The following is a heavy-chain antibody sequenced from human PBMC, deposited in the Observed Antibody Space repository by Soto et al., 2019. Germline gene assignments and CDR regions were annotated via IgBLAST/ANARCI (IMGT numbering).Heavy chain of an antibody. CDR3: VRDGTKTLRDWFDP. Sequence: SETLSLTCTVSGASISGFYWSWIRKSAGKGLEWIGRIYATGTTDYNPSLKSRVMMSVDASKKQFSLKLRSVTAADTAVYYCVRDGTKTLRDWFDPWGQGISVTVSS. CDR2: IYATGTT. J-gene: IGHJ5*02. D-gene: IGHD1-1*01. V-gene: IGHV4-4*07. CDR1: GASISGFY.